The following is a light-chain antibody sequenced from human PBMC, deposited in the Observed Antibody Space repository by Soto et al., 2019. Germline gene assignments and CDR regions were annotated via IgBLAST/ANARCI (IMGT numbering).Light chain of an antibody. CDR1: QNINNY. J-gene: IGKJ5*01. CDR2: DAS. Sequence: ALPLTPSPSSLSPSVADRVTITCQASQNINNYLNWYQQKPGRAPKLLIYDASTLESGVPSRFSGSGSETEFTLTISRLQPDDFATYFGHSRAVGQGTRLEIK. CDR3: HSRA. V-gene: IGKV1-13*02.